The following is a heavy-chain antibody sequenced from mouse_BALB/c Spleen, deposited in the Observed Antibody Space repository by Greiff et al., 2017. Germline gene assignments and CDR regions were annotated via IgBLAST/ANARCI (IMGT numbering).Heavy chain of an antibody. Sequence: EVNLVESGGGLVQPGGSLKLSCAASGFTFSSYTMSWVRQTPEKRLEWVAYISNGGGSTYYPDTVKGRFTISRDNAKNTLYLQMSSLKSEDTAMYYCARLGSSWFAYWGQGTLVTVSA. V-gene: IGHV5-12-2*01. CDR1: GFTFSSYT. CDR2: ISNGGGST. J-gene: IGHJ3*01. CDR3: ARLGSSWFAY.